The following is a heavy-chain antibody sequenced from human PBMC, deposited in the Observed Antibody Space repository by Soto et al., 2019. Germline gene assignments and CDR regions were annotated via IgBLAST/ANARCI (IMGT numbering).Heavy chain of an antibody. Sequence: QVQLQESGPGLVKPSETLSLTCTVSGGSISGGAHSWSSLRQPPGMGLAWIGHIVDSGSTYYHPSLKSRLTISVDTSKNQFSLRLSSVTAADTAVYYCAREIMPLTNDWYFDLWGRGTLVTVSS. CDR1: GGSISGGAHS. CDR2: IVDSGST. V-gene: IGHV4-30-4*01. CDR3: AREIMPLTNDWYFDL. J-gene: IGHJ2*01. D-gene: IGHD2-8*01.